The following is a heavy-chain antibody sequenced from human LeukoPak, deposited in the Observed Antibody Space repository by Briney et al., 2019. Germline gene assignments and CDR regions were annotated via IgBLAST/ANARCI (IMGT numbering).Heavy chain of an antibody. J-gene: IGHJ4*02. V-gene: IGHV3-7*01. CDR2: IKQDGSEK. D-gene: IGHD6-19*01. CDR1: GFTFSSYW. Sequence: GGSLRLSCAASGFTFSSYWMSWVRQAPGKGLEWVANIKQDGSEKYYVDSVKGRFTISRDNAKNSLYLQMNSLRAEDTAVYYCARDNSGWYIYYFDYWGQGTLVTVSS. CDR3: ARDNSGWYIYYFDY.